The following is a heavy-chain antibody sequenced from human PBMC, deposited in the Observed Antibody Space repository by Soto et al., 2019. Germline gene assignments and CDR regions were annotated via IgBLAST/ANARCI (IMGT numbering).Heavy chain of an antibody. J-gene: IGHJ4*02. CDR3: ARDRGGSYYFLFDY. D-gene: IGHD1-26*01. CDR2: IIPILGIA. Sequence: QVQLVQSGAEVKKPGSSVKVSCKASGGTFSSYTISWVRQAPGQGLEWMGRIIPILGIANHAQKFQGRVTITADKSTSTAYMELSSLRSEDTAVYYCARDRGGSYYFLFDYWGQGTLVTVSS. CDR1: GGTFSSYT. V-gene: IGHV1-69*08.